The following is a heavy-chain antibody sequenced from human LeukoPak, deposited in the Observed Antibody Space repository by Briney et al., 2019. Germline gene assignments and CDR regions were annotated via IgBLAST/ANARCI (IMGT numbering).Heavy chain of an antibody. Sequence: ASVKVSCKASGYTFTGYYMHWVRQAPGQGLEWMGWINPNSGGTNYAQKFQGRVTMTRDTSISTAYMELSRLRSDDTAVYYCARGNFGYSSGWRSFDYWGQGTLVTVSS. CDR2: INPNSGGT. V-gene: IGHV1-2*02. D-gene: IGHD6-19*01. CDR1: GYTFTGYY. CDR3: ARGNFGYSSGWRSFDY. J-gene: IGHJ4*02.